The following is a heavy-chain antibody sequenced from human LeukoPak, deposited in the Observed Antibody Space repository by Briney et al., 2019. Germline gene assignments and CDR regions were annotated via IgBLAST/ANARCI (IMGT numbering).Heavy chain of an antibody. CDR3: AREAGLLWFGEADAGQFVIGAQGAFDI. J-gene: IGHJ3*02. V-gene: IGHV3-11*01. Sequence: GGSLRLSCAASGFTFSDYYMSWIRQAPGKGLEWVSYISSSGSTIYYADSVKGRFTISRDNAKNSLYLQMNSLRVEDTAVYYCAREAGLLWFGEADAGQFVIGAQGAFDIWGQGTMVTVSS. CDR1: GFTFSDYY. CDR2: ISSSGSTI. D-gene: IGHD3-10*01.